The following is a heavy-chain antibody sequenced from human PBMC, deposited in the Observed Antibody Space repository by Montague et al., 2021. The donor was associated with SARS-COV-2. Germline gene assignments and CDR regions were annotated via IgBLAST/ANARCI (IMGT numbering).Heavy chain of an antibody. CDR3: ARRTDILTGYFDY. Sequence: SETLSLTCAVSGGSISHYYWSWIRQPPGKGLEWVGYINYSGGTNYNPSLKSRVTLSLDAAKNHFSLRLSSVTAADTAVYYCARRTDILTGYFDYWGQGTLVTVSS. J-gene: IGHJ4*02. CDR1: GGSISHYY. D-gene: IGHD3-9*01. V-gene: IGHV4-59*01. CDR2: INYSGGT.